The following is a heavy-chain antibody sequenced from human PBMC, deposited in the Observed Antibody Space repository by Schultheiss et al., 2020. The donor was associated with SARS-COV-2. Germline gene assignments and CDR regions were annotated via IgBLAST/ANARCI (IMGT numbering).Heavy chain of an antibody. CDR2: IDHSGST. CDR1: GYSISSGYY. J-gene: IGHJ4*02. CDR3: ARAPDYGGNPFAY. D-gene: IGHD4-23*01. V-gene: IGHV4-38-2*01. Sequence: SETLSLTCAVSGYSISSGYYWGWIRQPPGKGLEWIGSIDHSGSTNYNPSLKSRVTISVDTSKNQFSLKLSSVTAADTAVYYCARAPDYGGNPFAYWGQGTLVTVSS.